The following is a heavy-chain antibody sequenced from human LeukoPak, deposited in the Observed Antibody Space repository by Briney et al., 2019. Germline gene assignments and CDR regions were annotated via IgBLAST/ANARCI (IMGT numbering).Heavy chain of an antibody. CDR2: ISAYNGNT. J-gene: IGHJ4*02. CDR1: GGTFSSYA. D-gene: IGHD2-15*01. V-gene: IGHV1-18*01. Sequence: ASVKVSCKASGGTFSSYAISWVRQAPGQGLEWMGWISAYNGNTNYAQKLQGRVTMTTDTSTSTAYMELRSLRSDDTAVYYCARLRYCSGGSCYGVDYWGQGTLVTVSS. CDR3: ARLRYCSGGSCYGVDY.